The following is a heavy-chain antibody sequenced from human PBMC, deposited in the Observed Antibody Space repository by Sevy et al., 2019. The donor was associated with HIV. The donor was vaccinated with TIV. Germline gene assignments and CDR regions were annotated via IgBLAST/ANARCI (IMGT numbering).Heavy chain of an antibody. CDR1: GGSISSGDYY. V-gene: IGHV4-30-4*01. J-gene: IGHJ6*02. CDR2: IYYSGST. D-gene: IGHD6-13*01. Sequence: SETLSLTCTVSGGSISSGDYYWSWIRQPPGKGLEWIGYIYYSGSTYYHPSLKSRVTISVDTSKNQFSLKLSSVTAADTAVYYCARDGSSSWFYYYYGMDVWGQGTTVTVSS. CDR3: ARDGSSSWFYYYYGMDV.